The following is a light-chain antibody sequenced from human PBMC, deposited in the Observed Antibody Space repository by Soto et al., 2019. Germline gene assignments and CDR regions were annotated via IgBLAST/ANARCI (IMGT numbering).Light chain of an antibody. CDR1: QSVAAY. J-gene: IGKJ2*01. CDR2: DSS. Sequence: ELVLTQSPATLSLSPGESATLSCRASQSVAAYLAWYQQKHGQGPRLLIYDSSTRATGTPARFRGSGSATDFALIISSLEPEDFALYICQHRSNWRMYTFGQGTKLEIK. CDR3: QHRSNWRMYT. V-gene: IGKV3-11*01.